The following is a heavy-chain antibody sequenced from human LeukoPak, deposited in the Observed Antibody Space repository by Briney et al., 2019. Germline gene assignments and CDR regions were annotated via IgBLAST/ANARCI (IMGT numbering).Heavy chain of an antibody. CDR1: GYTFTGYY. D-gene: IGHD3-10*01. CDR2: INPNSGGT. Sequence: ASVKVSCKASGYTFTGYYMHRVRQAPGQGLEWMGWINPNSGGTNYAQKFQGRVTMTRDTSISTAYMELSRLRSDDTAVYYCARDIPEYYYGSGSYYAFDIWGQGTMVTVSS. J-gene: IGHJ3*02. CDR3: ARDIPEYYYGSGSYYAFDI. V-gene: IGHV1-2*02.